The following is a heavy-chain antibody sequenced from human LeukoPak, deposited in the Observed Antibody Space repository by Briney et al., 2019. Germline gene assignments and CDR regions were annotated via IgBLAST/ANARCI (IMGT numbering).Heavy chain of an antibody. CDR3: ASQAARGFDY. V-gene: IGHV4-31*03. CDR1: GGSISSGGYY. D-gene: IGHD6-6*01. J-gene: IGHJ4*02. Sequence: TLSLTCTVSGGSISSGGYYWSWIRQHPGKGLEWIGYIYYSGSTYYNPSLKSRVTISVDTSKNQFSLKLSSVTAADTALYYCASQAARGFDYWGQGTLVTVSS. CDR2: IYYSGST.